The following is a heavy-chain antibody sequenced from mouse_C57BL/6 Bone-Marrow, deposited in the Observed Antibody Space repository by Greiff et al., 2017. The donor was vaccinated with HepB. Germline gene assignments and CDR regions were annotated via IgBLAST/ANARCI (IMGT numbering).Heavy chain of an antibody. CDR3: ATYYGYENWYFDV. Sequence: QVQLQQPGAELVKPGASVKLSCKASGYTFTSYWMQWVNQRPGQGLEWIGEIDPSDSYTNYNQKFKGKATLTVDTSSSTAYMQLSSLTSEDSAVYYCATYYGYENWYFDVWGTGTTVTVSS. CDR1: GYTFTSYW. V-gene: IGHV1-50*01. CDR2: IDPSDSYT. D-gene: IGHD2-2*01. J-gene: IGHJ1*03.